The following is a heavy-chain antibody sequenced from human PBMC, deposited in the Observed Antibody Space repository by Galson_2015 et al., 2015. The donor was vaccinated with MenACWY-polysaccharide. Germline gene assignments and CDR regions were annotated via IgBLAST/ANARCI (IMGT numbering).Heavy chain of an antibody. D-gene: IGHD3-10*01. CDR3: AKDRVYYYMDV. Sequence: SLRLSCAASGFTFSSYGMHWVRQAPGKGLEWVAVISYDGSNKYYADSVKGRFTISRDNSKNTLYLQMNSLRAEDTAVYYCAKDRVYYYMDVWGKGTTVTVSS. CDR1: GFTFSSYG. J-gene: IGHJ6*03. CDR2: ISYDGSNK. V-gene: IGHV3-30*18.